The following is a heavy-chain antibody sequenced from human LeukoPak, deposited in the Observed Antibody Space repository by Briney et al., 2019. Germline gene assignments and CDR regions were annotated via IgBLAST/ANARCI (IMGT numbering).Heavy chain of an antibody. D-gene: IGHD3-10*01. Sequence: WASVKVSCKVSGYTLTELSMHWVRQAPGKGLEWMGGFDPEDGETIYAQKLQGRVTMTTDTSTSTAYMELRSLRSDDTAVYYCARLRSGSPGITNRYFQHWGQGTLVTVTS. V-gene: IGHV1-24*01. CDR2: FDPEDGET. CDR1: GYTLTELS. CDR3: ARLRSGSPGITNRYFQH. J-gene: IGHJ1*01.